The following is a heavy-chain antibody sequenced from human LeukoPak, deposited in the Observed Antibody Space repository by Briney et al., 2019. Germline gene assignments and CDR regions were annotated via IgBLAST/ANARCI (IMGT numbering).Heavy chain of an antibody. J-gene: IGHJ6*02. CDR2: ISGSGGST. V-gene: IGHV3-23*01. Sequence: TGGSLRLSCAASGFTFSSYSMNWVRQAPGKGLEWVSAISGSGGSTYYADSVKGRFTISRDNSKNTLYLQMNSLRAEDTAVYYCAKDRGTRQAYYYYGMDVWGQGTTVTVSS. CDR1: GFTFSSYS. CDR3: AKDRGTRQAYYYYGMDV. D-gene: IGHD3-10*01.